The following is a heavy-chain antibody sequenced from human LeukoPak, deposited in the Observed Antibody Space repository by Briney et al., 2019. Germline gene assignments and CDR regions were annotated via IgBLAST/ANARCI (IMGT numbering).Heavy chain of an antibody. Sequence: GASVKVSCKASGYAFTSYAMHWVRQAPGQRLEWMGWINAGNGNTKYSQEFQGRVTITRDTSASTAYMELSSLRSEDMAVYYCARGTIAAAGSGWFDPWGQGTLVTVSS. CDR2: INAGNGNT. D-gene: IGHD6-13*01. V-gene: IGHV1-3*03. CDR1: GYAFTSYA. J-gene: IGHJ5*02. CDR3: ARGTIAAAGSGWFDP.